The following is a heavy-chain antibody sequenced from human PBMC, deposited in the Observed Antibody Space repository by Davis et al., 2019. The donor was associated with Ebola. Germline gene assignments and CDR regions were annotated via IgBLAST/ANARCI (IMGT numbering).Heavy chain of an antibody. CDR3: ARGGGSLGTYGMDV. CDR2: ISSSSSYI. J-gene: IGHJ6*04. V-gene: IGHV3-21*01. Sequence: GGSLRLSCAASGFTFSSYSMNWVRQAPGKGLEWVLSISSSSSYIYYADSVKGRFTISRDNAKNSLYLQMNSLRAEDTAVYYCARGGGSLGTYGMDVWGKGTTVTVSS. D-gene: IGHD3-16*01. CDR1: GFTFSSYS.